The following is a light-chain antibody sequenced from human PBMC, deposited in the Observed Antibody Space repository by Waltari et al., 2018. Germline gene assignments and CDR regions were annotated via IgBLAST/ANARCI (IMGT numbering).Light chain of an antibody. CDR2: GAS. CDR1: QSVSSSY. V-gene: IGKV3-20*01. CDR3: QQYGSSLYT. J-gene: IGKJ2*01. Sequence: EIVLTQSPGTLSLSPGERATLSCRASQSVSSSYLAWYQQKPGQAPRLLIYGASSRATGLPDRFSGSGSGTDFNLTISRMEPDDFAVYYCQQYGSSLYTFGQGTKLEIK.